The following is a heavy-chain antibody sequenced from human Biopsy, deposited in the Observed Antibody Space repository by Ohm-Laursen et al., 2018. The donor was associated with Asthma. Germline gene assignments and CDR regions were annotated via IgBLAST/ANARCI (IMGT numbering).Heavy chain of an antibody. J-gene: IGHJ3*02. V-gene: IGHV3-23*01. CDR1: GFTFSSSA. CDR2: ITGSGGTT. CDR3: ARAYGGNFFSGAFDI. Sequence: SLRLSCSASGFTFSSSAMNWVRQAPGKGLERVSAITGSGGTTYYADSVKGRFTISRDNSKNTVDLQMRSLRAEDTAVYYCARAYGGNFFSGAFDIWGQGTMVTVSS. D-gene: IGHD4-23*01.